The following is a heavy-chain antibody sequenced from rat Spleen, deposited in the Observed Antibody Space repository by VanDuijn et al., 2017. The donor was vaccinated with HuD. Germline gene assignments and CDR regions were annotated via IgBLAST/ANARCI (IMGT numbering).Heavy chain of an antibody. CDR3: ATRGGDY. D-gene: IGHD4-3*01. V-gene: IGHV5-25*01. J-gene: IGHJ2*01. CDR1: GFTFSDCY. Sequence: EVQLVESDGGLVQPGRSLKLSCTTSGFTFSDCYMAWVRQAPTKGLEWVATISPSGGSTYYRDSVKGRFTISRDNAKSTLYLQMDSLRSEDTATYYCATRGGDYWGQGVMVTVSS. CDR2: ISPSGGST.